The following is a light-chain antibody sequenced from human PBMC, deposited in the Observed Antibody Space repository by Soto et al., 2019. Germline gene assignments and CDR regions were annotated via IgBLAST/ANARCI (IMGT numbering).Light chain of an antibody. Sequence: EIVMRQSPAPLSVSPGETAPLPSRASQSVSSNLAWYQQKPGQAPRLLIYDASTRATGIPARFSGSGSGTEFTLTISSLQSEDFAVYYCQQSNNWPPWTFGQGTKVEIK. CDR2: DAS. J-gene: IGKJ1*01. CDR3: QQSNNWPPWT. CDR1: QSVSSN. V-gene: IGKV3-15*01.